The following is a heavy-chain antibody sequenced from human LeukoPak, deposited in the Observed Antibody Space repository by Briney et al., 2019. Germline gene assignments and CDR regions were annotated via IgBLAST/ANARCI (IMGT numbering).Heavy chain of an antibody. CDR1: GYTFTGYY. J-gene: IGHJ6*02. V-gene: IGHV1-2*02. CDR3: ATYGTSAAIYGMDV. D-gene: IGHD2-2*01. CDR2: INPNSGGT. Sequence: ASVKVSCKASGYTFTGYYMHWVRQAPGQGLEWMGWINPNSGGTNYAQKFQGRVTMTRDTSISTAYMELSRLRSEDTAVYYCATYGTSAAIYGMDVWGQGTTVTVSS.